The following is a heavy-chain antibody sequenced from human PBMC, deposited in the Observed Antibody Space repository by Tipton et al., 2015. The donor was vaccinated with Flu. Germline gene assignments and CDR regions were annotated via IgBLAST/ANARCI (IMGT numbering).Heavy chain of an antibody. CDR2: IHHSGNT. D-gene: IGHD3-10*01. J-gene: IGHJ6*02. V-gene: IGHV4-38-2*02. Sequence: LRLSCAVSGDSISSRYYWGWIRQPPGRGLEWIGNIHHSGNTYYNPSLKSRVTISVDTSKNQFSLKLNSVTAADTAVYYCARDQGFGAGLTYDYYVIDIWGQGTTVTVSS. CDR1: GDSISSRYY. CDR3: ARDQGFGAGLTYDYYVIDI.